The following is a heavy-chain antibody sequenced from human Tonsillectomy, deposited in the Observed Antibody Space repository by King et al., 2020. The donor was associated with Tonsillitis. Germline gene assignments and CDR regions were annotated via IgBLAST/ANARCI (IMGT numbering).Heavy chain of an antibody. V-gene: IGHV3-11*05. CDR3: AKGLLFRPDAFDI. Sequence: VQLVESGGGLVKPRGSLTLSCAGSGFTFSDYYMAWIRQAPGRGLEWVSYISASNTLTNYADSVKGRFTISRDNAKGSLYLQMNSLRAEDTALYYCAKGLLFRPDAFDIWGQGTRVTVSS. D-gene: IGHD3-10*01. J-gene: IGHJ3*02. CDR1: GFTFSDYY. CDR2: ISASNTLT.